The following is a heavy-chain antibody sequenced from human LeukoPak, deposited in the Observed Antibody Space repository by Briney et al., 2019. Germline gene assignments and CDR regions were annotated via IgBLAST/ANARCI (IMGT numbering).Heavy chain of an antibody. D-gene: IGHD4-17*01. CDR1: GYTFTGYY. V-gene: IGHV1-2*02. J-gene: IGHJ4*02. Sequence: GASVNVSCKASGYTFTGYYMHWVRQAPGQGLEWMGWINSNSGGTNYAQKFQGRVTMTRDTSISTAYMELSRLRSDDTAVYYCRADRYGDYGDYIDYWGQGTLVTVSS. CDR3: RADRYGDYGDYIDY. CDR2: INSNSGGT.